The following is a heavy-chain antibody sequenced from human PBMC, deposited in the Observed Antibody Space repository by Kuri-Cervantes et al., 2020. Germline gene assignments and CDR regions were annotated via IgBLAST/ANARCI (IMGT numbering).Heavy chain of an antibody. CDR1: GFTFSSYD. Sequence: GGSLRLSCAASGFTFSSYDMHWVRQATGKGLEWVSAIGTAGDTYYPGSVKGRLTISRENAKNSLYLQMNSLRAGDTAVYYCARGAKWLGENWFDPWGQGTLVTVSS. J-gene: IGHJ5*02. V-gene: IGHV3-13*01. CDR3: ARGAKWLGENWFDP. CDR2: IGTAGDT. D-gene: IGHD6-19*01.